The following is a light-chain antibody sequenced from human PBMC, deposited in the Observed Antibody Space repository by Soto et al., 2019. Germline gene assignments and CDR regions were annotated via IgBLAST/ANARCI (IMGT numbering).Light chain of an antibody. CDR1: QSLLHSNGYTY. CDR3: MQALQNPFT. V-gene: IGKV2-28*01. CDR2: LGS. J-gene: IGKJ3*01. Sequence: DVVMTQSPLSLPVTPGEPASISCRSSQSLLHSNGYTYLDWYLQKPGQSPQLLIYLGSNRASGVPDRFSGSGSGTDFTLKISRVQAEDVGVYYCMQALQNPFTFGPGTKVDIK.